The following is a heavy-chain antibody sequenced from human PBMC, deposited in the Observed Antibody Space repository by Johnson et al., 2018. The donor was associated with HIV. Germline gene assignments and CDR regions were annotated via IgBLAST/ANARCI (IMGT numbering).Heavy chain of an antibody. CDR3: AMLFLHAFDI. J-gene: IGHJ3*02. D-gene: IGHD3-10*01. CDR1: GFTFSRYA. CDR2: ISYHGTNN. Sequence: QVQLVESGGGVVQPGRSLRLSCAASGFTFSRYAMHWVRQAPGKGLEWVAVISYHGTNNYYADSVKGRFTISRDNSKNTLYLQMNSLRPEDTAVYYCAMLFLHAFDIWGQGTMVTFSS. V-gene: IGHV3-30*14.